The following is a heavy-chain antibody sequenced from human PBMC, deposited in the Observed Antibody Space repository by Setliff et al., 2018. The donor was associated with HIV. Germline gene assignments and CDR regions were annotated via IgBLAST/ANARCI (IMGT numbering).Heavy chain of an antibody. D-gene: IGHD2-15*01. CDR2: INPNSGDT. CDR3: ARDLVVVAPYYCFDP. CDR1: GYTFTSYH. V-gene: IGHV1-2*02. Sequence: ASVKVSCKTSGYTFTSYHLHWLRQAPGQGLEWMGWINPNSGDTRYAQRFQGRVTMTRDTSTNTAYMELNSLTSDDTAVYYCARDLVVVAPYYCFDPWGLGTLVTVSS. J-gene: IGHJ5*02.